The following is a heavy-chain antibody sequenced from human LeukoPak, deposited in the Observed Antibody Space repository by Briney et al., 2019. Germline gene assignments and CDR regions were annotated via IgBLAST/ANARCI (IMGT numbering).Heavy chain of an antibody. CDR3: ARDPPGRYYYDSGGPTDAFDI. CDR1: GYTFTGYY. V-gene: IGHV1-2*02. Sequence: ASVKVSCKASGYTFTGYYMHWVRQAPGQGLEWMGWINPNSGGTNYAQKFQGRVTMTRDTSISTAYMELSRLRSDDTAVYYCARDPPGRYYYDSGGPTDAFDIWGQGTMVTVSS. CDR2: INPNSGGT. J-gene: IGHJ3*02. D-gene: IGHD3-22*01.